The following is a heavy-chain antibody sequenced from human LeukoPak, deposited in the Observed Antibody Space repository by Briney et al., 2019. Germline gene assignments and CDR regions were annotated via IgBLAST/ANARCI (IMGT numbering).Heavy chain of an antibody. CDR2: INHSGST. J-gene: IGHJ6*03. D-gene: IGHD2-21*01. CDR3: ARCQGGRGQWRLSTRKATVYYYMDV. CDR1: GGSISSSSYY. Sequence: PSETLSLTCTVSGGSISSSSYYWSWIRQPPGKGLEWIGEINHSGSTNYNPSLKSRVTISVDTSKNQFSLKLSSVTAADTAVYYCARCQGGRGQWRLSTRKATVYYYMDVWGKGTTVTVSS. V-gene: IGHV4-39*07.